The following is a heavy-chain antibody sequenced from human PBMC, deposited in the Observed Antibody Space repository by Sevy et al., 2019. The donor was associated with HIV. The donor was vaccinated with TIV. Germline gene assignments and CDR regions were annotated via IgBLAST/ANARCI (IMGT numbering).Heavy chain of an antibody. CDR3: MRDRSASWIDAFDI. CDR2: ISNSGRTT. Sequence: GGSLRLSCAASGFTFSDYYMTWVRQAPGKGLERIAYISNSGRTTHNADSVDGRFTISRYNAKNSLYLQINSLRVEDTAVYYCMRDRSASWIDAFDIWGRGARVTVSS. V-gene: IGHV3-11*04. J-gene: IGHJ3*02. D-gene: IGHD2-2*03. CDR1: GFTFSDYY.